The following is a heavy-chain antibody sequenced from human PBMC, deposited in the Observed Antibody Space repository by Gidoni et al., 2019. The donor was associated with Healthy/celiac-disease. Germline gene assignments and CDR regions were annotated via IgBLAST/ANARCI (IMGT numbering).Heavy chain of an antibody. CDR2: ISWNSGSI. J-gene: IGHJ3*02. CDR1: GLTFDDYA. D-gene: IGHD6-13*01. V-gene: IGHV3-9*01. Sequence: EVQLVESGGGLVQPGRSLRLSCAASGLTFDDYAMHWVRQAQGKGLEWVSGISWNSGSIGYADSVKGRFTISRDNAKNSLYLQMNSLRAEDTALYYCAKEGAAAKGAFDIWGQGTMVTVSS. CDR3: AKEGAAAKGAFDI.